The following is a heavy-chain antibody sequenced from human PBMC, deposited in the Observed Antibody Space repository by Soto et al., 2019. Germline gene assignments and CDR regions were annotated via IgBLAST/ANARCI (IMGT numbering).Heavy chain of an antibody. CDR3: ARDPQGDIENYGMDV. CDR2: IYYSGST. D-gene: IGHD2-21*02. V-gene: IGHV4-59*01. Sequence: SETLSLTCTVSGGSISSYYWSWIRQSPGKGLEWIGYIYYSGSTNYNPSLKSRVTISVDTSKNQFSLKLSSVTAADTAVYYCARDPQGDIENYGMDVWGQGTTVTVSS. J-gene: IGHJ6*02. CDR1: GGSISSYY.